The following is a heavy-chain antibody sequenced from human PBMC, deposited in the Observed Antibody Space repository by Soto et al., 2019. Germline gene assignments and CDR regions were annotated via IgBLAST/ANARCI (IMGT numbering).Heavy chain of an antibody. CDR1: GYTFTNYG. CDR2: ISAYSGHT. V-gene: IGHV1-18*01. Sequence: QVQLVQSGAELKKPGASVTVSCKASGYTFTNYGINWVRQAPGQGLGWMGWISAYSGHTNYAQKLQDRVTMTTDTSTSTAYMELRSLRSDDTAVYYCARRPHLADNVELDYWGQGTLVTVSS. CDR3: ARRPHLADNVELDY. J-gene: IGHJ4*02. D-gene: IGHD6-19*01.